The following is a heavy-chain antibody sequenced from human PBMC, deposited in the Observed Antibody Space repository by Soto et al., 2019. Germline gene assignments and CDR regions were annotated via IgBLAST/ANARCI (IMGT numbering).Heavy chain of an antibody. V-gene: IGHV4-61*01. CDR3: ARVYAYYFDY. J-gene: IGHJ4*02. CDR1: GGSISSSSYY. CDR2: IYYSGST. D-gene: IGHD2-8*01. Sequence: PSETLSLTCTVSGGSISSSSYYWSWIRQPPGKGLEWIGYIYYSGSTNYNPSLKSRVTISVDTSKNQFSLKLSSVTAADTAVYYCARVYAYYFDYWGQGTLVTVSS.